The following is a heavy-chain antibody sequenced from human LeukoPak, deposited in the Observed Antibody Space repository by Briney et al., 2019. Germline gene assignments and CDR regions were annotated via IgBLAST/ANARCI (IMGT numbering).Heavy chain of an antibody. CDR3: ARGFLTYYYDSSCLYFDY. J-gene: IGHJ4*02. Sequence: KPSETLSLTCTVSGGSITSNYWSWVRQPPGKGLEWIGYIYFSGRTDYNPSLKSRVTISVDTSKKEFSLKLSSVSAADTAVYYCARGFLTYYYDSSCLYFDYWGQGTLVTVSS. CDR1: GGSITSNY. CDR2: IYFSGRT. D-gene: IGHD3-22*01. V-gene: IGHV4-59*01.